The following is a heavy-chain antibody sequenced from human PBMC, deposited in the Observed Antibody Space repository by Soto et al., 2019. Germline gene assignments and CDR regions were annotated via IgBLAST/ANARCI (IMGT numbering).Heavy chain of an antibody. CDR2: ISPIYGTA. CDR1: GGTFNSYA. D-gene: IGHD3-9*01. V-gene: IGHV1-69*05. Sequence: SVKVSCKASGGTFNSYAISWVRQAPGQGLEWMGGISPIYGTANYAQKFQGRVTMTTDTSTSTAYMELRSLRSDDTAVYYCARDMYYDILTGPRAVDYRGQRTLVTVSS. J-gene: IGHJ4*02. CDR3: ARDMYYDILTGPRAVDY.